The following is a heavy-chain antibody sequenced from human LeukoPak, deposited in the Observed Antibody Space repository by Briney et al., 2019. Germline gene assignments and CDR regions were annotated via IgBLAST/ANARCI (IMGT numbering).Heavy chain of an antibody. J-gene: IGHJ4*02. CDR3: ASLWGTPPFGY. V-gene: IGHV3-48*03. CDR1: GFTFSSYE. Sequence: PGGSLRLSCAASGFTFSSYEMDWVRQAPGEGLEWLSYISGGGDTIYYADSVKGRFTISRDNAKNSLFLQMNSLRAEDTAVYYCASLWGTPPFGYWGQGTLVTVSS. CDR2: ISGGGDTI. D-gene: IGHD3-16*01.